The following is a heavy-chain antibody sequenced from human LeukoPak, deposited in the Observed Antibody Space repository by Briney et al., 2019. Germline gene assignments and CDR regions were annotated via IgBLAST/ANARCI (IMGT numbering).Heavy chain of an antibody. CDR1: GFTFSSYD. J-gene: IGHJ6*02. V-gene: IGHV3-13*01. Sequence: GRSLRLSCAASGFTFSSYDMHWVRQATAKGLEWVSAIGTAGDTYYPGSVKGRFTISRENAKNSLYLQINSLRAGDTAVYYCARARGTRVRGVRNYYGMDVWGQGTTVTVSS. CDR2: IGTAGDT. D-gene: IGHD3-10*01. CDR3: ARARGTRVRGVRNYYGMDV.